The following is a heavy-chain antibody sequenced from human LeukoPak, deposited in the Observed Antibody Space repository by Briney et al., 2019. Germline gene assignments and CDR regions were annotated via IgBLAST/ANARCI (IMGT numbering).Heavy chain of an antibody. Sequence: GGSLRLSCAASGFTFSSYSMNWVRQAPGKGLEWVSYISSSSSTIYYADSVKGRFTISRDNAKNSLYLQMNSLRAEGTAVYYCARVRDYGHSPTDYWGQGTLVTVSS. J-gene: IGHJ4*02. CDR1: GFTFSSYS. V-gene: IGHV3-48*04. CDR2: ISSSSSTI. CDR3: ARVRDYGHSPTDY. D-gene: IGHD4/OR15-4a*01.